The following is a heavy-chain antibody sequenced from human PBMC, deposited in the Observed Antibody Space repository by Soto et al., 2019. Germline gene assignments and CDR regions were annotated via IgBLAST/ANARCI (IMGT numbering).Heavy chain of an antibody. V-gene: IGHV3-33*01. J-gene: IGHJ6*03. CDR2: IWYDGSNK. CDR3: ASTYYYGSGRRSYYMDV. CDR1: GFTFSSYG. D-gene: IGHD3-10*01. Sequence: PGGSLRLSCAASGFTFSSYGMHWVRQAPGKGLEWVAVIWYDGSNKYYADSVKGRFTISRDNSKNTLYLQMNSLRAEDTAVYYCASTYYYGSGRRSYYMDVWGKGPTVTVSS.